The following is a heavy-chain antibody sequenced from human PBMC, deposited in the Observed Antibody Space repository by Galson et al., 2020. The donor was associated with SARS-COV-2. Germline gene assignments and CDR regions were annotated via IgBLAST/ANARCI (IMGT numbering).Heavy chain of an antibody. Sequence: GESLKISCKVSGYTLTELSMHWVRQAPGKGLEWMGGFDPEDGETIYAQKFQGRVTMTEDTSTDTAYMELSSLRSEDTAVYYCATGPFEFGDPLSWFDPWGQGTLVTVSS. V-gene: IGHV1-24*01. D-gene: IGHD3-10*01. J-gene: IGHJ5*02. CDR3: ATGPFEFGDPLSWFDP. CDR2: FDPEDGET. CDR1: GYTLTELS.